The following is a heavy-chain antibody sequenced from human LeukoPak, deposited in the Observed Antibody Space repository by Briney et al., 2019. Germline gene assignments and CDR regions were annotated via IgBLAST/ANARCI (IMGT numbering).Heavy chain of an antibody. Sequence: PSETLSLTCTVSGGSVSSGSYYWNWIRQPPGKGLEWIGYIYYSGSTYYNPSLKSRVTISGDTSKNQFSLNLSSVTAADTAVYYCATDRARGGDSFDYWGQGTLVTVSS. V-gene: IGHV4-30-4*08. CDR2: IYYSGST. D-gene: IGHD3-10*01. CDR3: ATDRARGGDSFDY. J-gene: IGHJ4*02. CDR1: GGSVSSGSYY.